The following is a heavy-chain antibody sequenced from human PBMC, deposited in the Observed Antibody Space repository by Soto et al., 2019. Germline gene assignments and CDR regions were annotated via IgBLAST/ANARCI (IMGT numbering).Heavy chain of an antibody. CDR3: PRGLRSQFDY. Sequence: EVQLVESGGGLVQPGGSLRLSCAASGFTFSSYSMNWVRQAPGKGLEWVSYISSSSSTIYYADSVKGRFTISRDNAKNSLYLQMNSRRADDTAVYYCPRGLRSQFDYLGQGTLVTVSS. CDR1: GFTFSSYS. V-gene: IGHV3-48*01. CDR2: ISSSSSTI. J-gene: IGHJ4*02.